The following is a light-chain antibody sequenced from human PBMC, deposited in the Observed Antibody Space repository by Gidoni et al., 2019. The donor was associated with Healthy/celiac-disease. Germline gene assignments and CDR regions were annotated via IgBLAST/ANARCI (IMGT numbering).Light chain of an antibody. CDR1: QSLLHSNGYNY. CDR3: MQALQTPPGT. V-gene: IGKV2-28*01. Sequence: EIVMTQSPLSLPVTPGEPASISCRASQSLLHSNGYNYLDWYLQKPGQSPQLLIYLGANRASGVPDRFGGSGSGTDFTLKISRVEAEDVGVYYCMQALQTPPGTFGGGTKVEIK. J-gene: IGKJ4*01. CDR2: LGA.